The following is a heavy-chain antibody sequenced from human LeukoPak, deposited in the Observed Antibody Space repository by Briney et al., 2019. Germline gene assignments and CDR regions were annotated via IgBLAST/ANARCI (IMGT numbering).Heavy chain of an antibody. CDR3: ARVEYYGSGSYYRNYYYGMDV. CDR2: ISSSSSTI. J-gene: IGHJ6*02. V-gene: IGHV3-48*02. CDR1: GFTFSSYS. Sequence: GGSLRLSCAASGFTFSSYSMNWVRQAPGKGLQWVSYISSSSSTIYYADSVKGRFTISRDNAKNSLYLQMNSLRDEDTAVYYCARVEYYGSGSYYRNYYYGMDVWGQGTTVTVSS. D-gene: IGHD3-10*01.